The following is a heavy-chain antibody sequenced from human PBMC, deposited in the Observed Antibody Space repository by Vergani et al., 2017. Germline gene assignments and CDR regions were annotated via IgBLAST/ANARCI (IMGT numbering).Heavy chain of an antibody. J-gene: IGHJ4*02. V-gene: IGHV1-2*02. Sequence: QVQLVQSGAEVKKPGASVKVSCKASGYTFTGYYMHWVRQAPGQGLEWMGWINPNSGGTNYAQKFQGRVTMTRDTSISTAYMELSRLRSDDTAVYYCARVPNTGYDSSGYYFDCWGQGTLVTVSS. CDR1: GYTFTGYY. CDR2: INPNSGGT. D-gene: IGHD3-22*01. CDR3: ARVPNTGYDSSGYYFDC.